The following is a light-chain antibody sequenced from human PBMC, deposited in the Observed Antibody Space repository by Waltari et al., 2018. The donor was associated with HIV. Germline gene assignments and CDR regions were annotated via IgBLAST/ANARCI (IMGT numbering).Light chain of an antibody. Sequence: EIVMTQSPATLSVSPGERATLSCRASQSVGSKLAWYQQKPGQAPRLLIYDASTRATGIPARFSGSGSGTEFTLSFSSLQSEDFAVYYCQQYNNWPPRKFGQGTKVEIK. V-gene: IGKV3-15*01. J-gene: IGKJ1*01. CDR3: QQYNNWPPRK. CDR1: QSVGSK. CDR2: DAS.